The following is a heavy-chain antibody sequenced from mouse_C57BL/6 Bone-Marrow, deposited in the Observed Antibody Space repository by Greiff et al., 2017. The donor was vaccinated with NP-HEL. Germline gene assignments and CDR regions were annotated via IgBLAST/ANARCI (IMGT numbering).Heavy chain of an antibody. CDR3: ARRITTGLWYFDV. V-gene: IGHV5-2*01. D-gene: IGHD1-1*01. CDR2: INRDGGST. J-gene: IGHJ1*03. Sequence: VQLQQSGGGLVQPGESLKLSCESNEYEFPSHDMSWVRKTPEKRLELVAAINRDGGSTYYPDTMERRFIISRDNTKKTLYLQMSRLRSEDTALYYCARRITTGLWYFDVWGTGTTVTVSS. CDR1: EYEFPSHD.